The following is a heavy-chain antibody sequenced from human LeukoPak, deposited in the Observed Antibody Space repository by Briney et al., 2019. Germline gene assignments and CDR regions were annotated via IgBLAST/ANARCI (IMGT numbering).Heavy chain of an antibody. CDR1: GGSFSGYD. CDR3: ARGVGSSSWWFDY. D-gene: IGHD6-13*01. J-gene: IGHJ4*02. Sequence: SETLSLTCAVYGGSFSGYDWCWIRQPPGKGMDWIGEINHSGSTNYNPSLKSRVSISVDTSKNQFSLKLSSVTAADTAVYFCARGVGSSSWWFDYWGQGTLVTVSS. CDR2: INHSGST. V-gene: IGHV4-34*01.